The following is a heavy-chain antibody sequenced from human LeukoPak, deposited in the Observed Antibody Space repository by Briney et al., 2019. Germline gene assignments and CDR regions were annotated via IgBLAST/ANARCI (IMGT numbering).Heavy chain of an antibody. D-gene: IGHD2-2*02. Sequence: PGGSLRLPCAASGFTFSDHYMSWIRQAPGKGLEWASYISGSSTTIYYTDSVKGRFTISRDNAKNSLYLQMNSLRAEDTAVYYCATLSDISIPYCGQGTLVTVSS. CDR2: ISGSSTTI. V-gene: IGHV3-11*01. CDR1: GFTFSDHY. CDR3: ATLSDISIPY. J-gene: IGHJ4*02.